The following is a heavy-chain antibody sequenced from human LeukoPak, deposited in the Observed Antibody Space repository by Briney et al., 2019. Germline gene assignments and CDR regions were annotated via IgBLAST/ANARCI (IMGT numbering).Heavy chain of an antibody. Sequence: GGSLRLSCAASGFTFSNAWMSWVRQAPGKGLEWVSAISGSGGSTYYTDSVKGRFTISRDNSKNTLYLQMNSLRADDTAVYYCAKGTGMWFGELHYFDYWGQGTLVPVSS. V-gene: IGHV3-23*01. J-gene: IGHJ4*02. CDR2: ISGSGGST. CDR1: GFTFSNAW. D-gene: IGHD3-10*01. CDR3: AKGTGMWFGELHYFDY.